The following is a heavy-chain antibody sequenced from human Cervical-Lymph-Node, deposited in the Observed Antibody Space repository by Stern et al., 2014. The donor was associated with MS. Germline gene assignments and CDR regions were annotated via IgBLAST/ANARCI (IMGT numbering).Heavy chain of an antibody. V-gene: IGHV1-2*06. J-gene: IGHJ4*02. CDR1: GYTFTAHY. Sequence: QVQLVQSGPEMKKPGASVKVSCKASGYTFTAHYIHWVRQAPGQGLEWMGRINASTGGTNSAQKFQGRVSMTRDTSINTAYMELSRLRSDDTAVYFCARGYYHRSGYYPAYWGQGTLVTASS. CDR2: INASTGGT. D-gene: IGHD3-22*01. CDR3: ARGYYHRSGYYPAY.